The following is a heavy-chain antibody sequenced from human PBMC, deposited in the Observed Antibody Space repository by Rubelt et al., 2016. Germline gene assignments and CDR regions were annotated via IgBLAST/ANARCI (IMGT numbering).Heavy chain of an antibody. CDR3: VRGPDSLDISGFLH. CDR2: VSHSGGP. Sequence: QVRLQQWGGGLLKASETLSLTCAVYGEPLSNYLWTWVRQSPGKGLEWIGEVSHSGGPNSIPSPEGGLTTSMDTSRNQVSMRLTSVVAADSATYYCVRGPDSLDISGFLHWGQGVPVTVSS. V-gene: IGHV4-34*02. D-gene: IGHD6-19*01. J-gene: IGHJ4*02. CDR1: GEPLSNYL.